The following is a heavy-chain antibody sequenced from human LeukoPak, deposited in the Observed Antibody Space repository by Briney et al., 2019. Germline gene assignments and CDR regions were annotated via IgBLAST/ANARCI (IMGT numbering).Heavy chain of an antibody. V-gene: IGHV1-18*01. Sequence: ASVKLSCKASGYTFSNFGISWVRQAPGQGVEWMGWISGNNDNPNYGQNFQGRFTVTSDSSTSTAYMELRNLRSDDTAVYYCARDGTSTDDYWGQGTLVTVSS. CDR1: GYTFSNFG. D-gene: IGHD2-2*01. CDR3: ARDGTSTDDY. J-gene: IGHJ4*02. CDR2: ISGNNDNP.